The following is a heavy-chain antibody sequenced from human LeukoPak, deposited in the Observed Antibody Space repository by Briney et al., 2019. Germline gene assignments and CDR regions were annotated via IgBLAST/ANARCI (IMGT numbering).Heavy chain of an antibody. J-gene: IGHJ4*02. D-gene: IGHD1-26*01. CDR1: GGSISSYY. CDR2: IYYSGST. CDR3: ARGKRSIVGATTFDY. Sequence: KASETLSLTCTVSGGSISSYYWSWIRQPPGKGLEWIGYIYYSGSTNYNPSLKSRVTISVDTSKNQFSLKLSSVTAADTAVYYCARGKRSIVGATTFDYWGQGTLVTVSS. V-gene: IGHV4-59*01.